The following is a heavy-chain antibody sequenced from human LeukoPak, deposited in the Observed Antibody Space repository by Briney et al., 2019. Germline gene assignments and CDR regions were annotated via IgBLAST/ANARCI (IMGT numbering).Heavy chain of an antibody. CDR2: ISYDGSNK. V-gene: IGHV3-30-3*01. J-gene: IGHJ3*02. Sequence: PGGSLRLSCAASGFTFSSYAMHWVRQAPGKGLEWVAVISYDGSNKYYADSVKGRFTISRDNSKNTLYLQMNSLRAEDTAVYYCTRDRVSYDSSGYYPSRHAFDIWGQGTMVTVSS. D-gene: IGHD3-22*01. CDR1: GFTFSSYA. CDR3: TRDRVSYDSSGYYPSRHAFDI.